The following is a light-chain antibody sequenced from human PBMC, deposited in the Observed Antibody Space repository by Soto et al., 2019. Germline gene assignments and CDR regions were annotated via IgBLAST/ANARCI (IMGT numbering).Light chain of an antibody. CDR1: SGSIASNY. Sequence: NFMLTQPHSVSESPGKTVTISCAASSGSIASNYVQWYQQRPGSAPTLMIYEDNQRPSGVPDRFSGSIDSSSNSASLTICALKTEDEADYYCQSYDSSSHVVFGGGTKLTVL. CDR3: QSYDSSSHVV. CDR2: EDN. J-gene: IGLJ2*01. V-gene: IGLV6-57*02.